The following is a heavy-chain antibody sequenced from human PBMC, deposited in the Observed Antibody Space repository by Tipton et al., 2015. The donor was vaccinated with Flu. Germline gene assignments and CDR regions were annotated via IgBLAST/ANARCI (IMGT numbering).Heavy chain of an antibody. Sequence: SLRLSCAASGFTFGSYGMHWVRQAPGKGLEWVAFIRYDGSNKYYADSVKGRFTISRDNSKNTLYLQMNSLRAEDTAVYYCAKDDGDYYDSSGYYGYFDYWGQGTLVTVSS. V-gene: IGHV3-30*02. CDR3: AKDDGDYYDSSGYYGYFDY. D-gene: IGHD3-22*01. CDR2: IRYDGSNK. J-gene: IGHJ4*02. CDR1: GFTFGSYG.